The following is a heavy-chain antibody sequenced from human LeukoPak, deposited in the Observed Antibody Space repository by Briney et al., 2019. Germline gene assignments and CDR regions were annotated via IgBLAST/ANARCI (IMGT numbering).Heavy chain of an antibody. CDR3: ARSPTAGYFDY. D-gene: IGHD2-21*02. CDR2: IYSSGTT. V-gene: IGHV4-4*07. Sequence: SETLSLTCSVSGGSISSYYWSWIRQSAGKGLEWIGRIYSSGTTNYNPSLKSRVSMSVDTSKNQFSLKLSSVSAADTAVYYCARSPTAGYFDYWGQGTLVTVSS. CDR1: GGSISSYY. J-gene: IGHJ4*02.